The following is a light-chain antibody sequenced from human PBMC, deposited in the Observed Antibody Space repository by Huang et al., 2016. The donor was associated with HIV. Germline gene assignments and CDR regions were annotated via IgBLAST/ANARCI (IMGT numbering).Light chain of an antibody. J-gene: IGKJ4*01. CDR1: QSVTNSY. CDR2: GAS. Sequence: IVLMQTPGTLSLSPGERATLSCRARQSVTNSYLAWYQHRPGQAPRLLIYGASSRATGVPDRFSGSGSGTDFTLTITRLEPEDFGVYYCQQYSDSPFTFGGGTKVEIK. V-gene: IGKV3-20*01. CDR3: QQYSDSPFT.